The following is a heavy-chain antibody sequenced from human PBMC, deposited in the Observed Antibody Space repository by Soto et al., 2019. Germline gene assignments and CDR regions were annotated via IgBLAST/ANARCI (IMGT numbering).Heavy chain of an antibody. J-gene: IGHJ4*02. D-gene: IGHD4-4*01. V-gene: IGHV3-30*18. CDR1: GFTFSSYG. CDR2: ISYDGSNK. Sequence: QVQLVESGGGVVQPGRSLRLSCAASGFTFSSYGMHWVRQAPGKGLEWVAVISYDGSNKYYADSVKGRFTISRDNSKNTLYLQMNSLRAEDTAVYYCAKDYSNSYFDYWGQGTLVTVSS. CDR3: AKDYSNSYFDY.